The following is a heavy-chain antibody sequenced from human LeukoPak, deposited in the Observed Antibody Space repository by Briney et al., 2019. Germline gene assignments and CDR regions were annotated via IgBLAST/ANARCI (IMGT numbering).Heavy chain of an antibody. V-gene: IGHV3-7*01. CDR2: IKQDGSEK. CDR3: ARGRLLRFLEWLLPDFDY. CDR1: GFTFSSYW. D-gene: IGHD3-3*01. J-gene: IGHJ4*02. Sequence: GGSLRLSCAASGFTFSSYWMSWVRQAPGKGLEWVANIKQDGSEKYHVDSVKGRFTISRDNAKNSLYLQMNSLRAEDTAVYYCARGRLLRFLEWLLPDFDYWGQGTLVTVSS.